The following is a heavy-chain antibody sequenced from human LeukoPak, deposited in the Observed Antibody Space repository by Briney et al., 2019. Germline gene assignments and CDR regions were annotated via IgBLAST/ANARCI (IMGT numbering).Heavy chain of an antibody. CDR2: INPGGGSS. V-gene: IGHV1-46*01. D-gene: IGHD3-22*01. Sequence: ASVKVSSKQSGYTFTNYYLHWVRPAPRQGRGRMGVINPGGGSSTYAQKFHGRVTMTRDTSTSTVHMELSSLRSEDTAVYYCARDGNYYGRSGSYSYFDYWGQGTLVTVSS. J-gene: IGHJ4*02. CDR1: GYTFTNYY. CDR3: ARDGNYYGRSGSYSYFDY.